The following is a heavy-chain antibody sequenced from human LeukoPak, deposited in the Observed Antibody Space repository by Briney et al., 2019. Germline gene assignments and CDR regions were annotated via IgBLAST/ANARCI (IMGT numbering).Heavy chain of an antibody. CDR1: GNSISSYNYY. CDR3: ARGEAANWFDP. Sequence: PSQTLSLTCTVSGNSISSYNYYWSWVRQPAGKGLEWIGRTYASGRTDYNPSLESRVTMSVDTSKNQFSLRLSSVTAADTAVYYCARGEAANWFDPWGQGPLVTVSS. D-gene: IGHD1-26*01. CDR2: TYASGRT. J-gene: IGHJ5*02. V-gene: IGHV4-61*02.